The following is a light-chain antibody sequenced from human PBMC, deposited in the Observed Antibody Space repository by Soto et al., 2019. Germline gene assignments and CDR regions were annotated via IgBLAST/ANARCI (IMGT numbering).Light chain of an antibody. CDR2: EVT. Sequence: QPVLTQPPSASGSPGQSVTISCTGTSSDVGGYDYVSWYQQHPGKAPKLIIYEVTERPSGVPDRFSGSKSGNTASLTVSGLQSEDEANYYCSSYAGNDRLGVFGGGTKLTVL. J-gene: IGLJ2*01. CDR1: SSDVGGYDY. V-gene: IGLV2-8*01. CDR3: SSYAGNDRLGV.